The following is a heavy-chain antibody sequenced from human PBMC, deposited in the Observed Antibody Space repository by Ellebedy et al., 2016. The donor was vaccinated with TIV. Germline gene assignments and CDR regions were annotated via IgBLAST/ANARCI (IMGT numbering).Heavy chain of an antibody. V-gene: IGHV3-7*01. Sequence: PGGSLRLSCAASGFSFSSYWMSWVRQAPGKGLEWVANIKQDGSEKYYVDSVKGRFTISRDNAKNSLYLQMNSLRAEDTAVYYCAREAINYGTNSYYFDDWGQGTLVAVSS. CDR2: IKQDGSEK. CDR3: AREAINYGTNSYYFDD. J-gene: IGHJ4*02. D-gene: IGHD2-8*01. CDR1: GFSFSSYW.